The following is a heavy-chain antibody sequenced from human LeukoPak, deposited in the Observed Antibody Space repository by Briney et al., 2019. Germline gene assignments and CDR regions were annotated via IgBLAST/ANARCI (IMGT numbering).Heavy chain of an antibody. Sequence: GGSLRLSCAASGFDFSSYAMTWVRQAPGKGLEWVSGISVSGGGTLYADSVKGRFIISRDTYKSTPYLQMNKMRVEDTAVYYCARVNSHYYNSSSYMFDYWGQGTLVTVSS. CDR2: ISVSGGGT. CDR3: ARVNSHYYNSSSYMFDY. CDR1: GFDFSSYA. D-gene: IGHD3-22*01. J-gene: IGHJ4*02. V-gene: IGHV3-23*01.